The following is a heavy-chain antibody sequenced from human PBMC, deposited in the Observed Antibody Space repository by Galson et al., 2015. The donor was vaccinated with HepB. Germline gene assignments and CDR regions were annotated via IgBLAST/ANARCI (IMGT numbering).Heavy chain of an antibody. D-gene: IGHD3-16*02. V-gene: IGHV1-69*04. CDR2: IIPILGIA. J-gene: IGHJ4*02. CDR3: AGEPLGELSREGGGVYYFDY. Sequence: ISWVRQAPGQGLEWMGRIIPILGIANYAQKFQGRVTITADKSTSTAYMELSSLRSEDTAGYYCAGEPLGELSREGGGVYYFDYWGQGTLVTVSS.